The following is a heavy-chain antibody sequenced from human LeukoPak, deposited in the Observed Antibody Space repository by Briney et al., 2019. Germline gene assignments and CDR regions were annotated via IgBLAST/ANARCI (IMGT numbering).Heavy chain of an antibody. J-gene: IGHJ6*03. CDR2: IYYSGST. CDR3: ARVLGYYYYYYMDV. D-gene: IGHD2-8*02. V-gene: IGHV4-39*01. CDR1: GGSVSSSNYY. Sequence: SETLSLTCTVSGGSVSSSNYYWGWTRKPLGKGLEWIGSIYYSGSTYYNPSLKSRVTISVDTSKNQFSLKLSSVTAADTAVYYCARVLGYYYYYYMDVWGKGTTVTISS.